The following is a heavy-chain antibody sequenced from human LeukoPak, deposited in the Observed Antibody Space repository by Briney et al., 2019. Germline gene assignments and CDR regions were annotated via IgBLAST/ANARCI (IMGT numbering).Heavy chain of an antibody. CDR1: GFTFSNYS. Sequence: GSLRLSCAASGFTFSNYSMNWVRQAPGKGLEWISYITGSGDTIYYADSVKGRFTISRDNAKNSLFLRMNSLTADDTAVYYCARERTTIVSGTTIGAYWGQGTLVTVSS. J-gene: IGHJ4*02. V-gene: IGHV3-48*04. D-gene: IGHD2/OR15-2a*01. CDR3: ARERTTIVSGTTIGAY. CDR2: ITGSGDTI.